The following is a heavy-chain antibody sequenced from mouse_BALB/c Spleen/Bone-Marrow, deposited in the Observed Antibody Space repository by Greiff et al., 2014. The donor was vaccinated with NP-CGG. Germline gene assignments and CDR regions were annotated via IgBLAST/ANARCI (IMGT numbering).Heavy chain of an antibody. V-gene: IGHV1-67*01. CDR2: ITPYSTNA. J-gene: IGHJ3*01. D-gene: IGHD1-1*02. Sequence: QVQLQQSGPELGRPGASVKISCKASGYTFNDSDIHWVKQSHEQSLEWIGVITPYSTNANYNQKFKGKATITVDKSSSTAYMELARWTSEDSDIDYCARGGRGPPAYWGQGTLVTVSA. CDR3: ARGGRGPPAY. CDR1: GYTFNDSD.